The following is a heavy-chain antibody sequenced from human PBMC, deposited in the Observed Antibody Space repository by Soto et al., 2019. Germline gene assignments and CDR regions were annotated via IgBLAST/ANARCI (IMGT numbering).Heavy chain of an antibody. J-gene: IGHJ3*02. CDR1: GYTLTELS. CDR3: ATVWELPTWYAFDI. V-gene: IGHV1-24*01. Sequence: GASGKVSCKVSGYTLTELSMHWVRQAPGKGLEWMGGFDPEDGETIYAQKFQGRVTMTEDTSTDTAYMELSSLRSEDTAVYYCATVWELPTWYAFDIWGQGTMVTVSS. D-gene: IGHD1-26*01. CDR2: FDPEDGET.